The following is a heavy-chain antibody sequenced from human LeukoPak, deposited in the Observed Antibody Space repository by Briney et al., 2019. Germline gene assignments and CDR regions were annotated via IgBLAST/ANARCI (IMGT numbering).Heavy chain of an antibody. CDR3: ARGYYYDSSGYYGY. CDR1: GVSFSGYY. D-gene: IGHD3-22*01. V-gene: IGHV4-34*01. Sequence: SETLSLTCAVYGVSFSGYYWSWIRQPPGKGLEWIGEINHSGSTNYNPSLKSRVTISVDTSKNQFSLKLSSVTAADTAVYYCARGYYYDSSGYYGYWGQGTLVTVSS. J-gene: IGHJ4*02. CDR2: INHSGST.